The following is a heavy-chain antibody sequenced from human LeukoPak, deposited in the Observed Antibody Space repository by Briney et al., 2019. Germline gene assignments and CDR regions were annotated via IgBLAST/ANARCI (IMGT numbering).Heavy chain of an antibody. V-gene: IGHV4-59*01. CDR2: VYDNDIS. Sequence: PSETLSLTCSVSGASIRSYFWSWIRQSPGKGLEWIGYVYDNDISNFNPSLESRVTILVDRSKSQFSLKLRSVTAADTAVYFCARGLVLATDDAFDIWGPGTMVTVSS. CDR1: GASIRSYF. CDR3: ARGLVLATDDAFDI. J-gene: IGHJ3*02. D-gene: IGHD5-12*01.